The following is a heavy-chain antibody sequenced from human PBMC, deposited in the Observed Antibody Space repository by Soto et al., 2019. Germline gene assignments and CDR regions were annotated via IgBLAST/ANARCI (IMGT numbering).Heavy chain of an antibody. CDR3: ARGAKGGGWELLRGPLYFDY. CDR2: INHSGST. D-gene: IGHD1-26*01. V-gene: IGHV4-34*01. J-gene: IGHJ4*02. CDR1: GGSFSGYY. Sequence: QVQLQQWGAGLLKPSETLSLTCAVYGGSFSGYYWSWIRQPPGKGLEWIGEINHSGSTNYNPSLKSRVTISVDTSKNQFSLKLSSVTAADTAVYYCARGAKGGGWELLRGPLYFDYWGQGTLVTVSS.